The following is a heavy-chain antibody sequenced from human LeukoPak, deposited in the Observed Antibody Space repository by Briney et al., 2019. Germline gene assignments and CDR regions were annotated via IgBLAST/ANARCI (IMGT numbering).Heavy chain of an antibody. V-gene: IGHV3-23*01. CDR2: ISGIGGST. J-gene: IGHJ6*03. CDR1: GFTFSSYA. D-gene: IGHD2-2*01. CDR3: ARGAPSPYCSSASCPEPYYYYYYMDV. Sequence: GGSLRLSCAASGFTFSSYAMSWVRQAPGKGLEWVSAISGIGGSTYYADSVKGRFTISRDNSKNTLYLQMNSLRAEDTAVYYCARGAPSPYCSSASCPEPYYYYYYMDVWGKGTTVTVSS.